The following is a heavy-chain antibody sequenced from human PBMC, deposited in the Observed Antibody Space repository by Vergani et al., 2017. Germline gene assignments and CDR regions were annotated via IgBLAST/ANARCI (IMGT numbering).Heavy chain of an antibody. Sequence: EVQLVESGGGLVQPGRSLRLSCAASGFTFDDYAMHWVRQAPGKGLEWVSGISWNSGSIGYVDSVKGRFTISRDNAKNSLYLQMNSLRAEDTALYYCSKEGKQTGEQWPLIGDGMDVWGQGTTVTVSS. D-gene: IGHD6-19*01. V-gene: IGHV3-9*01. J-gene: IGHJ6*02. CDR1: GFTFDDYA. CDR2: ISWNSGSI. CDR3: SKEGKQTGEQWPLIGDGMDV.